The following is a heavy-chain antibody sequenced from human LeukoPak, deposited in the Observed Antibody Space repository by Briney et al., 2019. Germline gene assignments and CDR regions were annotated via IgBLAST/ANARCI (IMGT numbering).Heavy chain of an antibody. CDR3: ARSEPYYYDSSGYNFDY. J-gene: IGHJ4*02. V-gene: IGHV3-21*01. D-gene: IGHD3-22*01. Sequence: KTGGSLRLSCAASGFTFSSYSMNWVRQAPGKGLEWVSSISSSSSYIYYADSVKGRFTISRDNAKNSLYLQMNSLRAEDTDVYYCARSEPYYYDSSGYNFDYWGQGTLVTVSS. CDR1: GFTFSSYS. CDR2: ISSSSSYI.